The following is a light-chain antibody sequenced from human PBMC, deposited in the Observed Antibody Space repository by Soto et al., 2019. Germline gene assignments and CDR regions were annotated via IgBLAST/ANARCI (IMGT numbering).Light chain of an antibody. Sequence: EIVMTQSPATMSMSPGERVSISCRASQTVSNNLAWYQQKPGQAPRLLIYGESTRAIGVAAMFSGSGSGTEFTLTITSLQSEDFAVYYCQQYQKWPPFTFGGGTVVEIK. CDR3: QQYQKWPPFT. V-gene: IGKV3-15*01. CDR2: GES. CDR1: QTVSNN. J-gene: IGKJ4*01.